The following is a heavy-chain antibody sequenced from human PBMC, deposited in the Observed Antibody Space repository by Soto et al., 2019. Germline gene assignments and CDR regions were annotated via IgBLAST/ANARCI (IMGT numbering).Heavy chain of an antibody. V-gene: IGHV1-18*01. D-gene: IGHD4-17*01. CDR1: CLKLNTFG. J-gene: IGHJ4*02. CDR2: LTAYDGKR. CDR3: ARGLTYGDIDF. Sequence: QVQLVQSGGEMKKSGASVTISCAAFCLKLNTFGIHWVRQAPGQGLEWMGCLTAYDGKRIYAQKLQDRLNMTMDKSTRTGYMELRSLRSDDTAVYFCARGLTYGDIDFWGQGTLVAVSS.